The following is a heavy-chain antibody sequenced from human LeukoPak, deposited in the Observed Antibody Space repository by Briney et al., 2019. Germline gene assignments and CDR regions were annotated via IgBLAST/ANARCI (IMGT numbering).Heavy chain of an antibody. CDR2: ISSDAGST. D-gene: IGHD6-13*01. J-gene: IGHJ4*02. CDR1: GFTFDDYT. Sequence: GGSLRLSCAASGFTFDDYTMHWVRQAPGKGLEWVSLISSDAGSTYYADSVKGRFPISRDNSKNSLYLQMSSLRTEDTALYYCAKAAAGTHFDYWGQGTLVTVSS. CDR3: AKAAAGTHFDY. V-gene: IGHV3-43*01.